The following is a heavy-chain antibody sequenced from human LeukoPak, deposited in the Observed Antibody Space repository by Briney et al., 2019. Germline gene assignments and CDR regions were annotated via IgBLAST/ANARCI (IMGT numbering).Heavy chain of an antibody. CDR1: GFTLSSYA. CDR3: AREGDYSNYLDFDY. J-gene: IGHJ4*02. D-gene: IGHD4-11*01. V-gene: IGHV3-23*01. Sequence: GGSLRLSCAASGFTLSSYAMSWVRQAPGKGLEWVSAISGSGGSTYYADSVKGRFTISRDNSKNTLYLQKNSLRAEDTAVYYCAREGDYSNYLDFDYWGQGTLVTVSS. CDR2: ISGSGGST.